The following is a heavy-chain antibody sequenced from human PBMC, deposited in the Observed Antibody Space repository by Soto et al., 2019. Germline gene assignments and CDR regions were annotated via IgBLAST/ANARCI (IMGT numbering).Heavy chain of an antibody. Sequence: EVQLVESGGGLVKPGGSLRLSCAASGFTFSNAWINWVRQAPGKGLEWVGRIKSKTDGGTTDFAAPVKGRFAISRDESKNMVYLQMNSLKTEDTAVYYCTTDSYITSVIVRFDYWGHGTLVTVSS. V-gene: IGHV3-15*07. J-gene: IGHJ4*01. CDR2: IKSKTDGGTT. CDR1: GFTFSNAW. CDR3: TTDSYITSVIVRFDY. D-gene: IGHD2-2*01.